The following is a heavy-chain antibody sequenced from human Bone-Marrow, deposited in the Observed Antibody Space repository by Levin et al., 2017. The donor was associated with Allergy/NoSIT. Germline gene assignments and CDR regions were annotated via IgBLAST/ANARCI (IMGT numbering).Heavy chain of an antibody. CDR1: GYRFTRYG. CDR3: AREGVTDTAMIKLDY. D-gene: IGHD5-18*01. V-gene: IGHV1-18*01. J-gene: IGHJ4*02. CDR2: ISGDNGHT. Sequence: EASVKVSCKASGYRFTRYGISWLRQAPGQGPEWMGWISGDNGHTKYSQKFQGRLTVTTDTSTSTAYMELTSLRSDDTAVYYCAREGVTDTAMIKLDYWGQGTAVTVSS.